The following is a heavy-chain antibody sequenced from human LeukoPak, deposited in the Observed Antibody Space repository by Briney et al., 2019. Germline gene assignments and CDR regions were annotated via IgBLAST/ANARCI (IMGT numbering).Heavy chain of an antibody. V-gene: IGHV3-7*01. CDR2: IRQDGGET. Sequence: PGGSLRLSCAASGFTLSSHWMGWIRQAPGKGLEWVANIRQDGGETYYVDSVEGRFTISRDNAKNSLYLQMNSLRVEETAMYYCARWRQSSTWYWLDPWGQGTLVTVSP. J-gene: IGHJ5*02. CDR1: GFTLSSHW. D-gene: IGHD6-13*01. CDR3: ARWRQSSTWYWLDP.